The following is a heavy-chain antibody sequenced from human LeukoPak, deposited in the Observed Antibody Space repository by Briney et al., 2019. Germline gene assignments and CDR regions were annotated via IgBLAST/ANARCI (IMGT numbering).Heavy chain of an antibody. CDR2: IKQDGSEK. CDR1: GFTFSSYW. Sequence: GGSLRLSCAASGFTFSSYWMSWVRQAPGKGLEWVANIKQDGSEKYCVDSVKGRFTISRDNAKNSLYLQMNSLRAEDTAVYYCARDLLDIVATSYYYYGMDVWGQGTTVTVSS. V-gene: IGHV3-7*01. D-gene: IGHD5-12*01. CDR3: ARDLLDIVATSYYYYGMDV. J-gene: IGHJ6*02.